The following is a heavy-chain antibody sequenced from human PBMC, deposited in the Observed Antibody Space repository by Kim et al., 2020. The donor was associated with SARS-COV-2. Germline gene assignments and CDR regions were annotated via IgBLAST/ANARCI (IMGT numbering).Heavy chain of an antibody. CDR1: GYTFTTYA. CDR2: INADDGYT. Sequence: ASVKVSCKASGYTFTTYAMHWVRQAPGQRLEWMGWINADDGYTKYSQKFQGRVTITRDTSASTAHMELSSLRSEDTALYYCARGMGNNWFDPWGQGTLVTVSS. J-gene: IGHJ5*02. D-gene: IGHD1-26*01. V-gene: IGHV1-3*01. CDR3: ARGMGNNWFDP.